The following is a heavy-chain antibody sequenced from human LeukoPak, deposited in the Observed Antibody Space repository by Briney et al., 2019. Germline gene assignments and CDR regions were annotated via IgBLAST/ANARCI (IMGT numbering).Heavy chain of an antibody. CDR1: GFTFSSYG. D-gene: IGHD6-19*01. V-gene: IGHV3-33*01. CDR2: IRYDGSNK. Sequence: PGGSLRLSCAASGFTFSSYGMHWVRQAPGKGLEWVAVIRYDGSNKYYADSVKGRFTLSRDNSKNTLYLQMNSLRAEDTAVYYCAGAMSSGWYEYWGQGTLVTVSS. J-gene: IGHJ4*02. CDR3: AGAMSSGWYEY.